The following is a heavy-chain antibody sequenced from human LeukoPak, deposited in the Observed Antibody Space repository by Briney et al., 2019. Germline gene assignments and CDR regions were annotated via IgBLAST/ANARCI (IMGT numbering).Heavy chain of an antibody. V-gene: IGHV1-46*03. CDR2: INSSGGST. CDR1: GYTFTSYY. J-gene: IGHJ4*02. CDR3: ARAVTTLWRFDY. Sequence: ASVKVSCKASGYTFTSYYMHWVRQAPGQGLEWMGIINSSGGSTSYAQKFQGRVTMTRDRSASTVYMELSSLRSDDTAAYYCARAVTTLWRFDYWGQGTLVTVSS. D-gene: IGHD4-17*01.